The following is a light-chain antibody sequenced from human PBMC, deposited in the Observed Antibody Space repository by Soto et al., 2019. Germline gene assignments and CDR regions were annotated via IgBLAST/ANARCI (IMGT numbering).Light chain of an antibody. CDR3: QQYGSSPWT. Sequence: IVLTQSQGTLSLSPGERATLSCRASQSVSSSYLAWYQQKPGQAPRLLIYGASSRATGIPDRFSGSGSGTDFTLTISRLEPEDFAVYYCQQYGSSPWTFGQGTKVAIK. V-gene: IGKV3-20*01. CDR1: QSVSSSY. J-gene: IGKJ1*01. CDR2: GAS.